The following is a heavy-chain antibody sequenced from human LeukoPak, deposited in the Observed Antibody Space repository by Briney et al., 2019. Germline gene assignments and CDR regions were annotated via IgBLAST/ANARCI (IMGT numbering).Heavy chain of an antibody. CDR1: GYTFTGYY. CDR2: INPNSGGT. Sequence: ASVKVSCKASGYTFTGYYMHWVRQAPGQGLEWMGRINPNSGGTNYAQKFQGGVTMTRDTSISTAYMELSRLRSDDTAVYYCARGVLGYYGSGRAWGQGTLVTVSS. CDR3: ARGVLGYYGSGRA. J-gene: IGHJ5*02. D-gene: IGHD3-10*01. V-gene: IGHV1-2*06.